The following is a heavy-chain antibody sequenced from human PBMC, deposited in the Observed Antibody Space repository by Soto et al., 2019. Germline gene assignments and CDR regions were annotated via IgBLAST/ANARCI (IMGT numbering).Heavy chain of an antibody. J-gene: IGHJ4*02. CDR1: GGSLSGGYY. Sequence: QVQLRESGPRLVKPSETLSLTCTVSGGSLSGGYYWTWIRQHPGKGLEWIGDIYYSGSTYYNTSLKSRITISVDTSSNHFSLRLSSVTAADTALYYCARLGGVDEALWFDYWGQGTLVTVSS. V-gene: IGHV4-31*03. CDR2: IYYSGST. CDR3: ARLGGVDEALWFDY. D-gene: IGHD3-16*01.